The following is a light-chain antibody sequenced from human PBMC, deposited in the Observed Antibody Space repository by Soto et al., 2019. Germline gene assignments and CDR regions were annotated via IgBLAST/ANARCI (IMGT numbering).Light chain of an antibody. CDR1: QSIMNTF. CDR3: PQDGSLPRT. CDR2: GTS. J-gene: IGKJ1*01. V-gene: IGKV3-20*01. Sequence: EIVLTQSPGTLSLSPGERATLSCRASQSIMNTFLSWYQQKPGQAPRLLIYGTSSRATGIPDRFSGRGSGTEFTLTISRLEPEDFAGYFCPQDGSLPRTFVQGTKVEIK.